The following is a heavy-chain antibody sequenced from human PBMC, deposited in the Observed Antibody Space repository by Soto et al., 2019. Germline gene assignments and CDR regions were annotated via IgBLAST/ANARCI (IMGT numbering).Heavy chain of an antibody. CDR1: GGSISSYY. CDR2: IYYSGST. J-gene: IGHJ4*02. D-gene: IGHD3-10*01. V-gene: IGHV4-59*12. Sequence: PSETLSLTCTVSGGSISSYYWSWIRQPPGKGLEWIGYIYYSGSTNYNPSLKSRVTISVDTSKNQFSLKLSSVTAADTAVYYCARGGGSGSYRTGFDYWGQGTLVTVSS. CDR3: ARGGGSGSYRTGFDY.